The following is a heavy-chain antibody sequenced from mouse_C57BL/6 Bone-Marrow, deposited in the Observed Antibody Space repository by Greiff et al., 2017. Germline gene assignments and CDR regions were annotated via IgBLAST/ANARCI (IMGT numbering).Heavy chain of an antibody. CDR2: IYPGNSDT. V-gene: IGHV1-5*01. Sequence: EVKVVESGTVLARPGASVKMSCKTSGYTFTSYWMHWVKQRPGQGLEWIGAIYPGNSDTSYNQKFKGKAKLTAVTSASTAYMELSSLTNEDSAVYYCTRGDYGSLYYFDYWGQGTTLTVSS. D-gene: IGHD1-1*01. CDR1: GYTFTSYW. J-gene: IGHJ2*01. CDR3: TRGDYGSLYYFDY.